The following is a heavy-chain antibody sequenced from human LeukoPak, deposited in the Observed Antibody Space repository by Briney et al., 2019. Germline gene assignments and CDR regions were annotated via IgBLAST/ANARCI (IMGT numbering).Heavy chain of an antibody. Sequence: SETLSLTCTVSGGSISSHYWSWIRQPPGKGLEWFGYIYYSGSTNYNPSLKSRVTISVDTSKNQFSLKLSSVTAADTAVYYCAYGRGSWYDAFDIWGQGTMVTVSS. J-gene: IGHJ3*02. CDR3: AYGRGSWYDAFDI. CDR1: GGSISSHY. CDR2: IYYSGST. D-gene: IGHD6-13*01. V-gene: IGHV4-59*11.